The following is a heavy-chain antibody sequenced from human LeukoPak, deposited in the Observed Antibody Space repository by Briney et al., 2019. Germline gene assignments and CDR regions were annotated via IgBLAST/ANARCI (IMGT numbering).Heavy chain of an antibody. CDR3: ARGLTPDAFDI. CDR2: IYYSGNT. Sequence: PSETLSLTCTVSGGSISSYYWTWIRQPPGKGLEWIGYIYYSGNTDYNPSLKSRVSISLDTSKNQFSLKLNSVTAADTAVYYCARGLTPDAFDIWGQGTMVTVSS. CDR1: GGSISSYY. V-gene: IGHV4-59*08. J-gene: IGHJ3*02.